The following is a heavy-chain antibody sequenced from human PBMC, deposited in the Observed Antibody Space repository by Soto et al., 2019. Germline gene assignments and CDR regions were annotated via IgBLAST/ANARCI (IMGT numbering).Heavy chain of an antibody. CDR1: GGSVSSGDYY. V-gene: IGHV4-61*08. Sequence: SETLSLTCTVSGGSVSSGDYYWSWIRQPPGKGLEWIGYIYYSGSTNYNPSLKSRVSISLDTSKNQFSLRLTSVAAADTAVYYCARIPVDTYMINWFDPWGQGTLVTVSS. CDR3: ARIPVDTYMINWFDP. CDR2: IYYSGST. J-gene: IGHJ5*02. D-gene: IGHD5-18*01.